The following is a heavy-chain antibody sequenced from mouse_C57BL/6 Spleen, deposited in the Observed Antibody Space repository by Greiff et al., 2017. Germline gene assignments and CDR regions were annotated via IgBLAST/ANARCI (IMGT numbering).Heavy chain of an antibody. J-gene: IGHJ1*03. CDR1: GYSITSGYY. V-gene: IGHV3-6*01. D-gene: IGHD1-1*01. CDR3: ARLGSSYPYWYFDV. Sequence: VQLQQSGPGLVKPSQSLSLTCSVTGYSITSGYYWNWIRQFPGNKLEWMGYISYDGSNNYNPSLKNRISITRDTSKNQFFLKLNSVTTEDTATYYCARLGSSYPYWYFDVWGTGTTVTVSS. CDR2: ISYDGSN.